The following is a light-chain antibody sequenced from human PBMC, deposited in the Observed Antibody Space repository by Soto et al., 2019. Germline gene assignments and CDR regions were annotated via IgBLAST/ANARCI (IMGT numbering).Light chain of an antibody. CDR2: EVN. Sequence: QSALTQPASVSGSPGQSITISCTGTSSDVGGYNYVSWFQQHPGKAPKLLIYEVNNRPSGVSNRFSGSKSGNTASLTISGLQTEDEADYYCNSFTSSTPWVFGGGTKVTVL. CDR3: NSFTSSTPWV. J-gene: IGLJ3*02. V-gene: IGLV2-14*01. CDR1: SSDVGGYNY.